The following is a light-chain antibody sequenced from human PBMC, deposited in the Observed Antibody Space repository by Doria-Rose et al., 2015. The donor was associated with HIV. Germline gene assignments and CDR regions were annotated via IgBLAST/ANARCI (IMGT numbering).Light chain of an antibody. V-gene: IGKV3-20*01. J-gene: IGKJ5*01. CDR3: QQYGTSRGT. Sequence: TQSPGTLSLSPGERATLSCRASQRVKSSYLAWYQQKHGQAPRLLIYDASTRTTGIPDRFSGSGSGTDFTHTISRLEPEDVAVYYCQQYGTSRGTFGQGTRLEIK. CDR1: QRVKSSY. CDR2: DAS.